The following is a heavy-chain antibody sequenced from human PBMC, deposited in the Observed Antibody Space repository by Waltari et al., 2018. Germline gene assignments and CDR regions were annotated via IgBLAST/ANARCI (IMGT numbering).Heavy chain of an antibody. D-gene: IGHD6-13*01. CDR2: IYYSGST. Sequence: QLQLQESGPGLVKPSETLSLTCTVSGGSISSSSYYWGWIRQPPGKGLEWIGSIYYSGSTYYNPSLKSRVTISVDTSKNQFSLKLSSVTAADTAVYYCARDTSRSSSWYGFAWGQGTLVTVSS. CDR3: ARDTSRSSSWYGFA. J-gene: IGHJ4*02. CDR1: GGSISSSSYY. V-gene: IGHV4-39*07.